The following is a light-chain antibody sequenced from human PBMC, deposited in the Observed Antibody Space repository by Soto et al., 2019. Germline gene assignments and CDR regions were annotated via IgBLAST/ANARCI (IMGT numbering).Light chain of an antibody. CDR1: SSNIGNNY. J-gene: IGLJ2*01. Sequence: QSVLTQPPSVSATPGQKVTISCYGSSSNIGNNYVSWYQQFPGAAPKLLIYDNYWRPSGIPDRFSASKSGTSATLGITGLQTGDEADYYCATWDSSLSAVVVGGGTKVTVL. V-gene: IGLV1-51*01. CDR3: ATWDSSLSAVV. CDR2: DNY.